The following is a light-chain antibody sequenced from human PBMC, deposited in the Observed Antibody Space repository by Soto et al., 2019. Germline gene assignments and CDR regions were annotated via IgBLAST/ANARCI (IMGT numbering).Light chain of an antibody. CDR1: QSVSSSY. J-gene: IGKJ1*01. V-gene: IGKV3-20*01. CDR2: GAS. CDR3: QQYGSSPRT. Sequence: ETVLTQSPGTLSLSPGERATLSCRASQSVSSSYLAWYQQKPGQAPRLLIYGASSRATGIPDRFSGSGSGTDFTLTISILEPEDFAMYYCQQYGSSPRTFGQGTKVEIK.